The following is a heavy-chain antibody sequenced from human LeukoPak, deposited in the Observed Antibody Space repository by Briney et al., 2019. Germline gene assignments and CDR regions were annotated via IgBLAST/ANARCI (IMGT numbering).Heavy chain of an antibody. Sequence: GGSLRLSCAASGFTFSSYWMSWVRQAPGKGLEWVANIKQDGSEKYYVDSVKGRFTISRDNAKNSLYLQMNSLRAEDTAVYYCAKGIYGSGTSGGMDVWGQGTTVTVSS. D-gene: IGHD3-10*01. J-gene: IGHJ6*02. CDR3: AKGIYGSGTSGGMDV. CDR2: IKQDGSEK. V-gene: IGHV3-7*03. CDR1: GFTFSSYW.